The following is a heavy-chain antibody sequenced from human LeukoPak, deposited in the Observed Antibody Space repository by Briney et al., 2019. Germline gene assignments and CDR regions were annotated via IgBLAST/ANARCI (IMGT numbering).Heavy chain of an antibody. CDR1: GYTFTSYG. D-gene: IGHD6-13*01. Sequence: ASVKVSCKASGYTFTSYGIIWVRQAPGQGLEWMGWISGYNGNTNYPQKLQGRVTMTTDTSTSTAYMELRSLRSDDTAVYYCARVYGGAAAVINFDYWGQGTLVTVSS. J-gene: IGHJ4*02. V-gene: IGHV1-18*01. CDR3: ARVYGGAAAVINFDY. CDR2: ISGYNGNT.